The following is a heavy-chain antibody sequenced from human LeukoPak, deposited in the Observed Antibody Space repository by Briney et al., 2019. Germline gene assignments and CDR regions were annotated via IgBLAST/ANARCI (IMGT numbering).Heavy chain of an antibody. J-gene: IGHJ6*03. Sequence: ASVKVSCKASGGTFTSYDINWVRQATGQGLEWMGWMNPNSGNTGYAQKFQGRVTITRNTSISTAYMELSSLRSEDTAVYYCARGLAAAIDYYYYMDVWGKGTTVTVSS. CDR1: GGTFTSYD. CDR2: MNPNSGNT. CDR3: ARGLAAAIDYYYYMDV. D-gene: IGHD2-2*01. V-gene: IGHV1-8*03.